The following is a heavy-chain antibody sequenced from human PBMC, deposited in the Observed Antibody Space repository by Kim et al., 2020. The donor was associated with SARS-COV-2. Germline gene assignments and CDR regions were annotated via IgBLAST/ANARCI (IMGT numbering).Heavy chain of an antibody. D-gene: IGHD6-6*01. V-gene: IGHV3-9*01. J-gene: IGHJ5*02. Sequence: GGSLRLSCAASGFTFGDYAMHWVRQAPGKGLEWVSGISWNSGSIGYADSVKGRFTISRDNAKNSLYLQMNSLRAEDTALYYCAKEGSVYSSSSWNWFDPWGQGTLVTVSS. CDR2: ISWNSGSI. CDR3: AKEGSVYSSSSWNWFDP. CDR1: GFTFGDYA.